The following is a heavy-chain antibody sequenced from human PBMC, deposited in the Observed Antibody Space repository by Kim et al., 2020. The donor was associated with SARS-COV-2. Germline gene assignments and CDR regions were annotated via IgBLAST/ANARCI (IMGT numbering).Heavy chain of an antibody. CDR2: I. D-gene: IGHD6-13*01. V-gene: IGHV3-48*04. J-gene: IGHJ4*02. CDR3: ARILSWYYFDY. Sequence: IYYADSVKGRFTISRDNAKNSLYLQMNSLRAEDTAVYYCARILSWYYFDYWGQGTLVTVSS.